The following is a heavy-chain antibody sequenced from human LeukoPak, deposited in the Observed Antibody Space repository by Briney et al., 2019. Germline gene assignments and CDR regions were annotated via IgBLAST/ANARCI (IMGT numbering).Heavy chain of an antibody. Sequence: SGPTLVNPTQTLTLTCTFSGFSLSSQVGVGWIRQPPGKALEFLALTYWGADKRPSPSLQSRLTITKDASKNQVVLTMTNMDPVDTATYYCAHKPGQKNYFDPWGQGTLVTVSS. CDR1: GFSLSSQVG. CDR3: AHKPGQKNYFDP. D-gene: IGHD1-7*01. CDR2: TYWGADK. V-gene: IGHV2-5*02. J-gene: IGHJ5*02.